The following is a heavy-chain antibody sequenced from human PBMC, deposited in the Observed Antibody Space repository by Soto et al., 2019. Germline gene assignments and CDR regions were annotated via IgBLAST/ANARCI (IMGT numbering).Heavy chain of an antibody. J-gene: IGHJ6*03. V-gene: IGHV4-31*03. CDR3: AREAAEYCSSTSCYGYYMDV. CDR1: GGSISSGGYY. D-gene: IGHD2-2*01. Sequence: QVQLQESGPGLVKPSQTLSLTCTVSGGSISSGGYYWSWIRQHPGKGLEWIGYIYYSGSTYYNPSLKGRVTISVDTSKNQFSLKLSSVTAADTAVYYCAREAAEYCSSTSCYGYYMDVWGKGTTVTVSS. CDR2: IYYSGST.